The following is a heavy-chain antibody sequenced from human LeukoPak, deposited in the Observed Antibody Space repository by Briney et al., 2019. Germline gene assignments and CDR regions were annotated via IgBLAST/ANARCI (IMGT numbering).Heavy chain of an antibody. J-gene: IGHJ4*02. CDR3: ASHPRHRPDY. CDR2: INQDGSEK. Sequence: SGGSLRLSCAASGFTFSSYWMTWVRQTPGQGLEWVANINQDGSEKYYVDSVKGRFTISRDNAKNSLYLQMNSLRAEDTAVYYCASHPRHRPDYWGQGTLVTVSS. CDR1: GFTFSSYW. V-gene: IGHV3-7*01.